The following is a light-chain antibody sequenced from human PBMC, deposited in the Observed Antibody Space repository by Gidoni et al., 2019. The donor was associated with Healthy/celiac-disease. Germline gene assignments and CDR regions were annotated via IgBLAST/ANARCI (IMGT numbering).Light chain of an antibody. CDR2: GAS. J-gene: IGKJ3*01. V-gene: IGKV3-20*01. CDR3: QQYGSSLGFT. CDR1: QSVSSSY. Sequence: EIVLTQSPGTLSLSPGERATISCRASQSVSSSYLAWYQQKPGQAPRLLIYGASSRATGIPDRFSGSGSGTDFTLTISRLEPEDFAVYYCQQYGSSLGFTFGPGTKVDIK.